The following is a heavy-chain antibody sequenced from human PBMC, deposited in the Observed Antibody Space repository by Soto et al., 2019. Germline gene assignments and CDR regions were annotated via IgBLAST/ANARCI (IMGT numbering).Heavy chain of an antibody. D-gene: IGHD6-19*01. CDR1: GGSVSSGSYY. J-gene: IGHJ4*02. Sequence: KPSETLSLTCTVSGGSVSSGSYYWSWIRQPPGKGLEWIGYIYYSGSTNYNPSLKSRVTISVDTSKNQFSLKLSSVTAADTAVYYCARVSPIAVAGGKTYYFDYWGQGTLVTVSS. CDR2: IYYSGST. V-gene: IGHV4-61*01. CDR3: ARVSPIAVAGGKTYYFDY.